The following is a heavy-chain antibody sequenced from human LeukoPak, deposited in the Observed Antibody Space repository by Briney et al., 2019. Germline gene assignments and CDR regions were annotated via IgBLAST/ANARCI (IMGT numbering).Heavy chain of an antibody. CDR2: IYYSGST. V-gene: IGHV4-59*01. Sequence: PSETLSLTCTVSGGSIRSYYWSWIRQPPGKGLEWIGYIYYSGSTNYNPSLKSRVTISVDTSKNQFSLKLSSVTAADTAVYYCARVYYSSSYDYWYFDLWGRGALVTVSS. J-gene: IGHJ2*01. CDR3: ARVYYSSSYDYWYFDL. CDR1: GGSIRSYY. D-gene: IGHD6-13*01.